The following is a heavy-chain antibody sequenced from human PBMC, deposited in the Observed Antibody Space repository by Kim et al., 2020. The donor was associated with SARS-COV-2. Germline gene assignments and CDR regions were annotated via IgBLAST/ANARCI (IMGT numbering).Heavy chain of an antibody. J-gene: IGHJ4*02. CDR3: ARRGTPRQAGTPMYYFDY. CDR2: INAGNGNT. Sequence: ASVKVSCKASGYTFTSYAMHWVRQAPGQRLEWMGWINAGNGNTKYSQKFQGRVTITRDTSASTAYMELSSLRSEDTAVYYCARRGTPRQAGTPMYYFDYWGQGTLVTVSS. CDR1: GYTFTSYA. V-gene: IGHV1-3*01. D-gene: IGHD6-19*01.